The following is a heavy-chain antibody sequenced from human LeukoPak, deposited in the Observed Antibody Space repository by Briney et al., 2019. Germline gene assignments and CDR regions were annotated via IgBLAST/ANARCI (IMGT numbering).Heavy chain of an antibody. J-gene: IGHJ5*02. D-gene: IGHD2-2*01. CDR1: GGSISSYY. CDR3: ARGTHLGYCSSTSCFTYDH. CDR2: IYTSGST. V-gene: IGHV4-4*07. Sequence: SETLSLTCTVSGGSISSYYWSWIRQPAGKGLEWIGRIYTSGSTNYNPSLRSRVTMSVDTSKNQFSLKLSSVTAADTAVYYCARGTHLGYCSSTSCFTYDHWGQGTLVTVSS.